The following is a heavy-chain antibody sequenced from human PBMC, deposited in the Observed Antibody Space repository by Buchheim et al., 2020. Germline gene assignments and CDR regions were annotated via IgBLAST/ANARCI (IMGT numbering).Heavy chain of an antibody. D-gene: IGHD6-19*01. CDR3: ARELAVTGTKCLDY. J-gene: IGHJ4*02. CDR2: INPNSGDT. V-gene: IGHV1-2*02. CDR1: GYTFTGYY. Sequence: VKKPGASVRVSCKASGYTFTGYYMHWVRQAPGQGLEWMGCINPNSGDTRYTQKFQGRVTMTRDTSINTVYMELSTVRSDDTAVYYCARELAVTGTKCLDYWGQGTL.